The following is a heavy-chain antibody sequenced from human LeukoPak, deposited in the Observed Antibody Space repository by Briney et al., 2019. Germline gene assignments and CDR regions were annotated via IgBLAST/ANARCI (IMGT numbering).Heavy chain of an antibody. D-gene: IGHD2-2*01. Sequence: PSQTLSLTCTVSGGSISSGGYYWSWIRQHPGKGLEWIGYIYYSGSTYYNPSLKSRVTISVDTSKNQFSLKLSSVTAADTAVYYCARGSTSKMPLSYWGQGTLVTVSS. CDR2: IYYSGST. V-gene: IGHV4-31*03. CDR3: ARGSTSKMPLSY. CDR1: GGSISSGGYY. J-gene: IGHJ4*02.